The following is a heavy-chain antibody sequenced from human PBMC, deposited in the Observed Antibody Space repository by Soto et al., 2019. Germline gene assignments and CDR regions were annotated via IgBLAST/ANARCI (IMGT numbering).Heavy chain of an antibody. V-gene: IGHV4-31*03. J-gene: IGHJ5*02. CDR3: ARVGIAAADVWFDP. CDR2: IYYSGST. Sequence: SETLSLTCTVSGGSISIGGYYWSCIRQHPGKGLEWIGYIYYSGSTYYNPSLKSRVTISVDTSKNQFSLKLSSVTAADTAVYYCARVGIAAADVWFDPWGQGTLVTVSS. CDR1: GGSISIGGYY. D-gene: IGHD6-13*01.